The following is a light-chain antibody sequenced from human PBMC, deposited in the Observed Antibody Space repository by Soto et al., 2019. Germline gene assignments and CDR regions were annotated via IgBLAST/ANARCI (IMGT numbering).Light chain of an antibody. CDR3: QQRSNWRWT. V-gene: IGKV3-11*01. CDR2: DAS. CDR1: QSVSSTY. J-gene: IGKJ1*01. Sequence: EIVLTQSPGTLSLSPGERATLSCRASQSVSSTYLAWYQQKPGQAPRLLIYDASNRATGIPARFSGSGSGTDFTLTISSLEPEDFAVYYCQQRSNWRWTFGQGTKVEIK.